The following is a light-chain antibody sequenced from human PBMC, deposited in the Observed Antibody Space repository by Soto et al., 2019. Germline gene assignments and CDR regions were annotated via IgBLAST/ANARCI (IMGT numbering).Light chain of an antibody. CDR1: QSVSSY. J-gene: IGKJ3*01. Sequence: EIVVTQSPATLSLSPGERATLSCRASQSVSSYLAWYQQKPGQAPRLLIYDASNRATGIPARLSGSGSGTDFTLTISSLEPEDFAVYYCQQRSNWPPFTFGPGTKVDIK. V-gene: IGKV3-11*01. CDR2: DAS. CDR3: QQRSNWPPFT.